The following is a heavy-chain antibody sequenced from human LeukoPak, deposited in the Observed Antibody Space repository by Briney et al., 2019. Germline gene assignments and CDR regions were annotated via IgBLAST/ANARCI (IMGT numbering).Heavy chain of an antibody. CDR1: GGSISSSSYY. V-gene: IGHV4-39*01. Sequence: KPSETLSLTCTVSGGSISSSSYYWGWIRQPPGKGLEWIGSIYYSGSTYYNPSLKSRVTISVDTSKNQFSLKLSSVTAADMAVYYCARLALEVYYYGSGSYKDYYGMDVWGQGTTVTVSS. J-gene: IGHJ6*02. D-gene: IGHD3-10*01. CDR2: IYYSGST. CDR3: ARLALEVYYYGSGSYKDYYGMDV.